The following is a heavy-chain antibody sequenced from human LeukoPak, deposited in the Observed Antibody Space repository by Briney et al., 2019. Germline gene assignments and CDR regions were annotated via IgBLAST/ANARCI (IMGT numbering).Heavy chain of an antibody. D-gene: IGHD2-8*01. Sequence: GGSLRLSCAATGFTFSGYAMNWVRQAPGKGLEWVSGISGSGAGTYYADSVKGRFTISRDNSKNTLYLQMNSLRADDTAVYYCAKMVREFYTISYYFDYWGQGTLVTVSS. CDR2: ISGSGAGT. CDR1: GFTFSGYA. J-gene: IGHJ4*02. CDR3: AKMVREFYTISYYFDY. V-gene: IGHV3-23*01.